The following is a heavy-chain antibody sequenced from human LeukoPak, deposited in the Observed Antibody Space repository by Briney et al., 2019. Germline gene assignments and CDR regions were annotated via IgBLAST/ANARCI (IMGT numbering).Heavy chain of an antibody. V-gene: IGHV3-21*01. CDR3: AREYDSGSYYNFGY. CDR1: GFTLSSYS. CDR2: ISSSSSYI. Sequence: GESLRLSCAVSGFTLSSYSMNWVRQAPGKGLEWVSSISSSSSYIYYADSVKGGFTISRHNAKHSLYLQMNSLRAEDTAVYYCAREYDSGSYYNFGYWGQGTLVTVSS. J-gene: IGHJ4*02. D-gene: IGHD3-10*01.